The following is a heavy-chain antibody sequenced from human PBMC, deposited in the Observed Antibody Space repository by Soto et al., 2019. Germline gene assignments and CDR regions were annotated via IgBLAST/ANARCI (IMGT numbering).Heavy chain of an antibody. D-gene: IGHD3-22*01. CDR2: IYYSGST. CDR3: ARRSWDYYDSSGYLAAAFDI. V-gene: IGHV4-59*01. CDR1: GGSISSYY. Sequence: PSETLSLTCTVSGGSISSYYWSWIRQPPGKGLEWIGYIYYSGSTNYNPSLKSRVTISVDTSKNQFSLKLSSVTAADTALYYCARRSWDYYDSSGYLAAAFDIWGQGTMVT. J-gene: IGHJ3*02.